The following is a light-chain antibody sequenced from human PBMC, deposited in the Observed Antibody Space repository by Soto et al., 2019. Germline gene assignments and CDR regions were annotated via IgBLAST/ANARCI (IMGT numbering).Light chain of an antibody. Sequence: QSVLPQPPSASVTPGQRVTISCSGSSSNIGSNTVNWYQQLPGTAPKLLIYSNNQRPSGVPDRFSGSKSGTSASLAISGLQSEDEADYYCAAWDDSLNGPGYVFGTGTKVTVL. CDR1: SSNIGSNT. V-gene: IGLV1-44*01. CDR2: SNN. CDR3: AAWDDSLNGPGYV. J-gene: IGLJ1*01.